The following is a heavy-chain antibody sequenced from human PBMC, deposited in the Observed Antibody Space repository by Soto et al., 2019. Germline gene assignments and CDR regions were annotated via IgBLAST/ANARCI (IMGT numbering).Heavy chain of an antibody. D-gene: IGHD1-1*01. V-gene: IGHV3-7*01. J-gene: IGHJ4*02. CDR1: GFTLSSYW. CDR2: IKQDGSEK. Sequence: PGGSLRLSCTSSGFTLSSYWMSWVRQAPGQGLGWVASIKQDGSEKHYVDPAKGRFTISRDNAKNSLYLEMNSLRAEDTAVYYCARVWNDGRIDYWGQGTLVTVSS. CDR3: ARVWNDGRIDY.